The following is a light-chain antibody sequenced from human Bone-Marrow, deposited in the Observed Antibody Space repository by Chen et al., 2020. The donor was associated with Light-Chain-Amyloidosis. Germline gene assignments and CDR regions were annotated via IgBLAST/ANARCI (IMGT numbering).Light chain of an antibody. CDR3: AAWDDSLNGHLV. CDR2: DHD. CDR1: SSNIGRNT. Sequence: QSVLTQPPSASGTPGQRVTIYCSGSSSNIGRNTENWYQQLPGTAPKLLIHDHDQRPSGVPTRFSVSKSGTSASLAISVLQSEYEADYYCAAWDDSLNGHLVFVGGTRLTVL. V-gene: IGLV1-44*01. J-gene: IGLJ2*01.